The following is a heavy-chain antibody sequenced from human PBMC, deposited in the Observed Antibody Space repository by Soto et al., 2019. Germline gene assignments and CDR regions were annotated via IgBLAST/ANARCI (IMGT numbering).Heavy chain of an antibody. J-gene: IGHJ4*02. D-gene: IGHD2-2*01. CDR3: SKYGSTTSCRSFDY. V-gene: IGHV3-53*01. CDR1: GFTVSSDY. Sequence: EVQLVESGGGLIQPGGSLRLSCAASGFTVSSDYMGWVRQAPGKGLEWVSLIYSGGSTYYVDSVRGRFTISSDNSRYTLFLQMTSLRAEDTAVYYCSKYGSTTSCRSFDYWGQGTLVTVSS. CDR2: IYSGGST.